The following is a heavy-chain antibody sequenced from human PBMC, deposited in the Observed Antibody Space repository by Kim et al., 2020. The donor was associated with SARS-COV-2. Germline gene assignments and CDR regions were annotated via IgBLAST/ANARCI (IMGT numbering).Heavy chain of an antibody. J-gene: IGHJ4*02. V-gene: IGHV3-23*01. CDR2: ISGSGGST. D-gene: IGHD3-22*01. CDR3: AKAGTNPDSSGYFDY. CDR1: GFTFSSYA. Sequence: GGSLRLSCAASGFTFSSYAMSWVRQAPGKGLEWVSAISGSGGSTYYADSVKGRFTISRDNSKNTLYLQMNSLRAEDTAVYYCAKAGTNPDSSGYFDYWGQGTLVTVSS.